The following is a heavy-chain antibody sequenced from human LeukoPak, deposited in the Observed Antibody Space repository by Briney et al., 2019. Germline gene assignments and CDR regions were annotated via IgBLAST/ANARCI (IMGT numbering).Heavy chain of an antibody. CDR1: GGSISSSSYY. V-gene: IGHV4-39*07. D-gene: IGHD3-10*01. J-gene: IGHJ4*02. CDR2: IYYSGST. CDR3: ARGAAAELLWFGGILGYFDY. Sequence: PSETLSLTCTVSGGSISSSSYYWGWIRQPPGKGLEWIGSIYYSGSTYYNPSLKSRVTISVDTSKNQFSLKLSSVTAADTAVYYCARGAAAELLWFGGILGYFDYWGQGTLVTVSS.